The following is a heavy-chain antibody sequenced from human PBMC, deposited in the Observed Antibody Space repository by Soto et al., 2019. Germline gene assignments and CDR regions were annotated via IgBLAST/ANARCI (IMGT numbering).Heavy chain of an antibody. CDR1: GGSFSGYY. J-gene: IGHJ3*02. D-gene: IGHD6-6*01. Sequence: QVQLQQWGAGLLKPSETLSLTCAVYGGSFSGYYWSWIRQPPVKGLEWIAEINHSGSTNNNPSLKSRITISVGTSKNHVSLNLSSVTAADTAVYYCAREPNRYIASHDAFDICGQGTMVTVSS. CDR2: INHSGST. CDR3: AREPNRYIASHDAFDI. V-gene: IGHV4-34*01.